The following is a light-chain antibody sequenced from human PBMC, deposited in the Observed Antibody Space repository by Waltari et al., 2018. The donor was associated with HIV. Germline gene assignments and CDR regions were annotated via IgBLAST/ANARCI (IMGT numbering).Light chain of an antibody. V-gene: IGKV3-11*01. CDR2: DAS. J-gene: IGKJ5*01. Sequence: EIMLTQSPATLSLSPGERATLSCRASESVHKYLVWFQQKPGQAPRLVSYDASNRATGIPARFSGSGAGTDFTLSITNVEPEDFAVYYCQHRVSWPPITFGQGTRLE. CDR3: QHRVSWPPIT. CDR1: ESVHKY.